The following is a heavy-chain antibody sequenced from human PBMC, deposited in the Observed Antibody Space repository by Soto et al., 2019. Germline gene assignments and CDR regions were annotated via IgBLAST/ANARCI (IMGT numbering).Heavy chain of an antibody. CDR1: GGTFSSYA. J-gene: IGHJ6*02. CDR2: IIPIFGTA. V-gene: IGHV1-69*13. D-gene: IGHD6-19*01. Sequence: SEKVSCKASGGTFSSYAISWVRQAPGQGLEWMGGIIPIFGTANYAQKFQGRVTITADESTSTAYMELSSLRSEDTAVYYCARPKTVYSSGWNYGMDVWGQGTTVTVSS. CDR3: ARPKTVYSSGWNYGMDV.